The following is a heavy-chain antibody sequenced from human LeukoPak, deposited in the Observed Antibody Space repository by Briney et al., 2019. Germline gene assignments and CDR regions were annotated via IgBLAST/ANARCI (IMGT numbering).Heavy chain of an antibody. CDR1: GGSISSYY. D-gene: IGHD3-22*01. CDR3: ARLGRNSSGYLARPYYFDY. CDR2: IYTSGST. J-gene: IGHJ4*02. V-gene: IGHV4-4*07. Sequence: SETLSLTCTVSGGSISSYYWSWIRQPAGKGLEWIGRIYTSGSTNYNPSLKSRVTMSVDTSKNQFSLELSSVTAADTAVYYCARLGRNSSGYLARPYYFDYWGQGTLVTVSS.